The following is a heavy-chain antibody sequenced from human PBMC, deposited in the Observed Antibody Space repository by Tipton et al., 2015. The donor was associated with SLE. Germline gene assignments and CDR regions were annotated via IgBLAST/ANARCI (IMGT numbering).Heavy chain of an antibody. J-gene: IGHJ4*02. CDR1: GGSISTTTYY. CDR2: IHYSGNT. D-gene: IGHD5-12*01. V-gene: IGHV4-39*07. CDR3: ARRRRDYSEYDQYYFDY. Sequence: SIVSGGSISTTTYYWAWIRQSPGKGLEWIGSIHYSGNTYYSPSLKSRVTISIDTSKNHFSLKLNSVTAADTAVYFCARRRRDYSEYDQYYFDYWGQGTLVTVSS.